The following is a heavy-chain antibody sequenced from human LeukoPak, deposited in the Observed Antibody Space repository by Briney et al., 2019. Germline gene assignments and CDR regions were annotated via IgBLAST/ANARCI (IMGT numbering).Heavy chain of an antibody. CDR3: ARRGIQGAFDI. Sequence: GESLKISCKASGYTFTGDWIGWVRQMPGKGLEWMGIIYPGDSDTRYSPSFQGQVTISADKSISTAYLQWSSLKASDTAMYYCARRGIQGAFDIWGQGTMVTVSS. V-gene: IGHV5-51*01. CDR2: IYPGDSDT. J-gene: IGHJ3*02. D-gene: IGHD3-16*01. CDR1: GYTFTGDW.